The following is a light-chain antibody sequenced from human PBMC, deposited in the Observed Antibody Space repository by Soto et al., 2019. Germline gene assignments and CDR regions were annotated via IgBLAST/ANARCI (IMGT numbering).Light chain of an antibody. CDR3: QTWGTGGVV. CDR1: SGHSSYA. J-gene: IGLJ2*01. V-gene: IGLV4-69*01. Sequence: QSVLTQPPSASASLGASVKLTCTLSSGHSSYAIAWHQQQPEKGPRYLMKLNSDGSHSKGDGIPDRFSGSSSGAERYLTISSLQSEDEADYYCQTWGTGGVVFGGGTKLTVL. CDR2: LNSDGSH.